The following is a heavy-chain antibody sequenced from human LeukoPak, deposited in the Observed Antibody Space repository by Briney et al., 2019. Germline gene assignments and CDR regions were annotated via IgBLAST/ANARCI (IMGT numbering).Heavy chain of an antibody. Sequence: PGGSLRLSCAASGFTFSRYVMSWVRQAPGKGLEWVSAISDSDGSTYYADSVKGRFTISRDNSKNTLYLQMNSLRADDTAVYYCAKDSIVGATLDYWGQGTLVTVSS. D-gene: IGHD1-26*01. CDR2: ISDSDGST. V-gene: IGHV3-23*01. CDR1: GFTFSRYV. J-gene: IGHJ4*02. CDR3: AKDSIVGATLDY.